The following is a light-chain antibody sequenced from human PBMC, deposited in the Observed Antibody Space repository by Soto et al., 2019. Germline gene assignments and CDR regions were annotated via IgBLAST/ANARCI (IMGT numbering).Light chain of an antibody. J-gene: IGKJ1*01. V-gene: IGKV1-5*03. CDR1: QNINNW. CDR3: QQYKSYPWT. CDR2: MAS. Sequence: DIQMTQSPSILSASVGDRVTITCRASQNINNWLAWYQQKPGKAPKVLIYMASNLQSGVSSRLSGSGSGTEFTLTISSLQHDDFATYYCQQYKSYPWTFGRGTKVDIK.